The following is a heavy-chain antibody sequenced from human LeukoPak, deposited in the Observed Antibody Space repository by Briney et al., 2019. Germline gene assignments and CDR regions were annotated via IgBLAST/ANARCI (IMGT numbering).Heavy chain of an antibody. J-gene: IGHJ4*02. CDR3: ARDVGYYDSSGLDY. V-gene: IGHV1-18*01. Sequence: ASVKASCKASGYTFTSYGISWVRQAPGQGLEWMGWISAYNGNTNYAQKLQGRVTMTTDTSTSTAYMELRSLRSDDTAVYYCARDVGYYDSSGLDYWGQGTLVTVSS. CDR1: GYTFTSYG. CDR2: ISAYNGNT. D-gene: IGHD3-22*01.